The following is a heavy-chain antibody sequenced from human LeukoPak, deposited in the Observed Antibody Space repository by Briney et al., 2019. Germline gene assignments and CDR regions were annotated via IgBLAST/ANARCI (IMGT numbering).Heavy chain of an antibody. Sequence: GGSLRLSCAVSGFTYSSHNMHWVRQAPGKGLEGVALISNDGSNQYYADSGKGRFTNSRENSKNPLYLQMNRLRAEDTAVYYCARDQRYSYGHSFDYWGQGTLVTVSS. CDR1: GFTYSSHN. D-gene: IGHD5-18*01. V-gene: IGHV3-30-3*01. CDR2: ISNDGSNQ. J-gene: IGHJ4*02. CDR3: ARDQRYSYGHSFDY.